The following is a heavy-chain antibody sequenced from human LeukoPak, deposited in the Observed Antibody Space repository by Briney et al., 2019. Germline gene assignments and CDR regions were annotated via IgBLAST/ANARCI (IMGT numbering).Heavy chain of an antibody. D-gene: IGHD1-7*01. CDR1: GFTFSSYA. CDR2: ISGSSGCT. V-gene: IGHV3-23*01. Sequence: GGSLRLSCAASGFTFSSYAMSWVRQAPGKGLEWVSAISGSSGCTYYADSVKGRFTISRDNAKNTLYLQMNSLRAEDTAVYYFSTDPKNVNYGDSYHHYMAVSGKGTTVTISS. CDR3: STDPKNVNYGDSYHHYMAV. J-gene: IGHJ6*03.